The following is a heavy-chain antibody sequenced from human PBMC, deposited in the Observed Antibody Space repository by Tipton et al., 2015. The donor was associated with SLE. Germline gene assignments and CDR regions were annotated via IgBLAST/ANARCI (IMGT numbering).Heavy chain of an antibody. CDR1: GGSISSGSYY. CDR3: ARVASYDGSGYYLDWFDP. J-gene: IGHJ5*02. V-gene: IGHV4-30-4*08. D-gene: IGHD3-22*01. CDR2: IYYSGNT. Sequence: TLSLTCTVSGGSISSGSYYWSWIRQHPGKGLEWIGYIYYSGNTYYNPSLKSRVTMSVDTSKNQFSLKLSSVTAADTAVYYCARVASYDGSGYYLDWFDPWGQGTLVTVSS.